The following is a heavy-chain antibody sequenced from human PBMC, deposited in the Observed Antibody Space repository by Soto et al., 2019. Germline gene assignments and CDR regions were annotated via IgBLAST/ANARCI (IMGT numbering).Heavy chain of an antibody. J-gene: IGHJ3*02. CDR3: ARGGIMITFGGVIAPDAFDI. CDR2: IYYSGST. V-gene: IGHV4-30-4*01. CDR1: GGSISSGDYY. Sequence: QVQLQESGPGLVKPSQTLSLTCTVSGGSISSGDYYWSWIRQPPGKGLEWIGYIYYSGSTYYNPSLKSRVTISVDTSKNQFSLKLSSVTAADTAVYYCARGGIMITFGGVIAPDAFDIWGQGTMVTVSS. D-gene: IGHD3-16*02.